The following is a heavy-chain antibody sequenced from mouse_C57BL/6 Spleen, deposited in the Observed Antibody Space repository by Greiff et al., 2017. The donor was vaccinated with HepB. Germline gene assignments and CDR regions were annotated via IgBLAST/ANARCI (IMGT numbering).Heavy chain of an antibody. D-gene: IGHD1-1*01. Sequence: VQLQQPGAELVMPGASVKLSCKASGYTFTSYWMHWVKQRPGQGLEWIGEIDPSDSYTNYNQKFKGKSTLTVDKSSSTAYMQLSSLTSEDSAVYDCARYYGETWYFDVWGTGTTVTVSS. CDR3: ARYYGETWYFDV. CDR1: GYTFTSYW. CDR2: IDPSDSYT. J-gene: IGHJ1*03. V-gene: IGHV1-69*01.